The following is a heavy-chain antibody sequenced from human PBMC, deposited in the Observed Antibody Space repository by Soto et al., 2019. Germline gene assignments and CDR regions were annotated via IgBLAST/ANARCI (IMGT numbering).Heavy chain of an antibody. CDR2: ISYDGSNK. V-gene: IGHV3-30*18. CDR3: AKGTSSGWDAFDI. CDR1: GFTFSTYG. Sequence: QVQLVESGGGVVQSGRSLRLSCAASGFTFSTYGMHWARQAPGKGLEWVAVISYDGSNKYYADSVKGRFTISRDDSKSTLYLQMNSLGTEDTAVYYCAKGTSSGWDAFDIWGQGTMVTVSS. D-gene: IGHD6-19*01. J-gene: IGHJ3*02.